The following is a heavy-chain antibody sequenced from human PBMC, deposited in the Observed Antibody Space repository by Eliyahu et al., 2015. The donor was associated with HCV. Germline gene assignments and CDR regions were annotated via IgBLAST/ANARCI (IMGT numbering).Heavy chain of an antibody. D-gene: IGHD6-13*01. CDR3: ARAQQLVNRGSSYYYYGMDV. Sequence: QVQLVQSGAEVKKPGSSVKVSCKASGGTFSSYAISWVRQAPGQGLEWMGGIIPIFGTANYAQKFQGRVTITADESTSTAYMELSSLRSEDTAVYYCARAQQLVNRGSSYYYYGMDVWGQGTTVTVSS. V-gene: IGHV1-69*01. CDR1: GGTFSSYA. CDR2: IIPIFGTA. J-gene: IGHJ6*02.